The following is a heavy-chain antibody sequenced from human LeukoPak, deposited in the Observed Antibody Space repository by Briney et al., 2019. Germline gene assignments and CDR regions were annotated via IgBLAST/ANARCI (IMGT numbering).Heavy chain of an antibody. CDR2: IRYDGSNK. Sequence: PGGSLRLSCAASGFTFSSYGMHWVRQAPGKGLEWVAFIRYDGSNKYYADSVKGRFTISRDNSKNTLYLQMNSLRAEDTAVYYCAKDKKRFCSSTSCSVSNFDYWGQGTLVTVSS. D-gene: IGHD2-2*01. CDR3: AKDKKRFCSSTSCSVSNFDY. CDR1: GFTFSSYG. V-gene: IGHV3-30*02. J-gene: IGHJ4*02.